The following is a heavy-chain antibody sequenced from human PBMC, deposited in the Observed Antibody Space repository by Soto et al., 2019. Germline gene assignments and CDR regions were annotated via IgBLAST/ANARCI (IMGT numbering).Heavy chain of an antibody. CDR3: ARIRGDFWSGNNWFGP. J-gene: IGHJ5*02. CDR2: IYYSGST. V-gene: IGHV4-59*01. Sequence: SETLSLTCTVSGGSISGSYWSWIRPPPGKGLEWIGYIYYSGSTNYNPSLKSRVTISVDTSKNQFSLKLSSVTAADTAVYYCARIRGDFWSGNNWFGPWGKGTLVTVS. D-gene: IGHD3-3*01. CDR1: GGSISGSY.